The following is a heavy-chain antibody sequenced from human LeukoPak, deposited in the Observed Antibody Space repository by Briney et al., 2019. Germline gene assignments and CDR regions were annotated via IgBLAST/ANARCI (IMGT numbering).Heavy chain of an antibody. V-gene: IGHV5-10-1*01. D-gene: IGHD4-17*01. CDR2: IDPSDSYT. CDR1: GYSFTSYW. Sequence: GESLKISCKGSGYSFTSYWISWVRQMPGKGLEWMGRIDPSDSYTNYSPSFQGHVTISADKSISTAYLQWSSLKASDTAMYYCARSPMTTVTTDNWFDPWGQGTLVTVSS. J-gene: IGHJ5*02. CDR3: ARSPMTTVTTDNWFDP.